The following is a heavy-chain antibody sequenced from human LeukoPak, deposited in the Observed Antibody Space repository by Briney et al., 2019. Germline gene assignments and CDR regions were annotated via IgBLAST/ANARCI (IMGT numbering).Heavy chain of an antibody. CDR2: ISAYNGNT. Sequence: GASVRVSCTASGYTFTSYGISWVRQAPGQGLEWMGWISAYNGNTNYAQKLQGRVTMTTDASTSTAYMELRSLRSDGTAVYYCARGMGDYNYYDSSGYLSFDYWGQGTLVTVSS. CDR3: ARGMGDYNYYDSSGYLSFDY. V-gene: IGHV1-18*01. CDR1: GYTFTSYG. D-gene: IGHD3-22*01. J-gene: IGHJ4*02.